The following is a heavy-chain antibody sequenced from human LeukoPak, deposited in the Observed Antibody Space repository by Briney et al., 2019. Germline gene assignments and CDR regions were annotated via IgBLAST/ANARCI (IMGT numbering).Heavy chain of an antibody. V-gene: IGHV4-34*01. J-gene: IGHJ4*02. CDR3: ARLSSSWYKYYFDY. Sequence: SETLSLTCAVYGGSFSGYYWSWIRQPPGKGLEWIGEINHSGSTNYNPSLKSRVTISVDTSKNQFSLKLSSMTAADTAVYYCARLSSSWYKYYFDYWGQGTLVTVSS. D-gene: IGHD6-13*01. CDR1: GGSFSGYY. CDR2: INHSGST.